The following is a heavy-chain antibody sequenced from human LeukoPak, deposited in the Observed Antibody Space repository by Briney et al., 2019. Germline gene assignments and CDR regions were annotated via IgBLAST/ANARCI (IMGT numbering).Heavy chain of an antibody. Sequence: PGGSLRLSCAASGFTVSSNFMTWVRQDPGKGLEWVSVIHSGGTTYYADSVKGRFTISRDNAKNSLYLQMNSLRAEDTAVYYCAELGITMIGGVWGKGTTVTISS. CDR3: AELGITMIGGV. J-gene: IGHJ6*04. V-gene: IGHV3-66*01. D-gene: IGHD3-10*02. CDR2: IHSGGTT. CDR1: GFTVSSNF.